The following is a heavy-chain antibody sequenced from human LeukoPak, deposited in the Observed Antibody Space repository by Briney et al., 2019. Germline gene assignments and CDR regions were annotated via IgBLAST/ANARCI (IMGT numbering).Heavy chain of an antibody. Sequence: GASVKVSCKASGYTFTSYGISWVRQAPGQGLEWMGWISAYNGNTNYAQKLQGRVTMTTDTSTSTAYMELSSLRSEDTAVYYCASPVSPLNHRGYSGYDPLYYYYYMDVWGKGTTVTVSS. V-gene: IGHV1-18*01. CDR3: ASPVSPLNHRGYSGYDPLYYYYYMDV. J-gene: IGHJ6*03. CDR1: GYTFTSYG. CDR2: ISAYNGNT. D-gene: IGHD5-12*01.